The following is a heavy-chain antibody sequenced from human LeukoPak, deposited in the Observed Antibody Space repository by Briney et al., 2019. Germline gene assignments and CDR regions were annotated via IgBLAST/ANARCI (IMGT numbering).Heavy chain of an antibody. CDR1: GGTFSTSA. J-gene: IGHJ6*02. CDR3: ARDQGLTAPPPYGLGV. CDR2: IIPVLNIT. V-gene: IGHV1-69*04. D-gene: IGHD5-18*01. Sequence: SVKVSCKTSGGTFSTSAITWVRQAPGQGLEWMGRIIPVLNITTYAQRFQGRVTITADTSTSTVYMELSSLRSEETAVYYCARDQGLTAPPPYGLGVWGQGTTVIVSS.